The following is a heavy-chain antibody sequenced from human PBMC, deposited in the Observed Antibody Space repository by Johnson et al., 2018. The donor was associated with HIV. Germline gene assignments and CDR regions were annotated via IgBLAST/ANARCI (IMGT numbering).Heavy chain of an antibody. CDR3: ARDQVDNGNYQSPHALDI. D-gene: IGHD1-7*01. Sequence: QVQLVESGGGLVKPGGFLRLSCAASGFTFSDYYMSWIRQAPGKGLEWVSYISSSGSTIYYADSVKGRFTISRDNAKNSLCLKMNSLGADDTAVYYCARDQVDNGNYQSPHALDIWGQGTMVTVSS. V-gene: IGHV3-11*04. J-gene: IGHJ3*02. CDR2: ISSSGSTI. CDR1: GFTFSDYY.